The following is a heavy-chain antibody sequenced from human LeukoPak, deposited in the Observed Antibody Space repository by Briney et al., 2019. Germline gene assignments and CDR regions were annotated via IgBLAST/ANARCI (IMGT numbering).Heavy chain of an antibody. CDR3: ARENYYDSSCYNT. J-gene: IGHJ5*02. V-gene: IGHV4-38-2*02. D-gene: IGHD3-22*01. CDR1: GYSISSGYY. CDR2: IYHSGST. Sequence: SETLSLPCIVSGYSISSGYYWGWIRQPPGKGLEWIGSIYHSGSTYYNPSLKSRVTISVDTSKNQFSLKLSSVTAADTAVYYCARENYYDSSCYNTWGQGTLVTVSS.